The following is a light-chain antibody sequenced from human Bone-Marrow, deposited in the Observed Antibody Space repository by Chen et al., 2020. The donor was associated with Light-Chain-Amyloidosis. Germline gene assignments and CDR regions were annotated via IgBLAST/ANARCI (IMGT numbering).Light chain of an antibody. J-gene: IGLJ2*01. CDR2: RDT. CDR1: DLPTKY. CDR3: QSADSSGTYEVI. V-gene: IGLV3-25*03. Sequence: FDLTQLPSVSVSPGQTARITCSGDDLPTKYAYWYQQKPGQAPVLVIHRDTERPSGISERFSGSSSGTTATLTISGVQAEDEADYHCQSADSSGTYEVIFGGGTKLTV.